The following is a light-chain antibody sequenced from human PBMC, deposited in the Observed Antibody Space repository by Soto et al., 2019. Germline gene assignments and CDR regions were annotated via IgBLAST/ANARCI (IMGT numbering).Light chain of an antibody. CDR3: SSYTSSSPIV. V-gene: IGLV2-14*01. CDR1: SSDVGGYNY. CDR2: DVS. J-gene: IGLJ3*02. Sequence: QSVLTQPASVSGSPGQSITISCTGTSSDVGGYNYVSWYQQHPGKAPKLMIYDVSNRPSGVSNRFSGSKSSNTASLTISGLQAEDEDDYYCSSYTSSSPIVFGGGTKLTVL.